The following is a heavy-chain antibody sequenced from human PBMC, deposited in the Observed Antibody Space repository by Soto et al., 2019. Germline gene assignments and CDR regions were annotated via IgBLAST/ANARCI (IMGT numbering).Heavy chain of an antibody. J-gene: IGHJ5*02. D-gene: IGHD5-18*01. CDR1: GGSISSGDYY. CDR3: AGEPADVDTAMDP. CDR2: IYYSGST. V-gene: IGHV4-30-4*01. Sequence: QVQLQESGPGLVKPSQTLSLTCTVSGGSISSGDYYWSWIRQPPGKGLEWIGYIYYSGSTYYNPSLKGRVXXAXDRXKNHFSLKLSSVTAADTAVYYCAGEPADVDTAMDPWSQGTLVTVSS.